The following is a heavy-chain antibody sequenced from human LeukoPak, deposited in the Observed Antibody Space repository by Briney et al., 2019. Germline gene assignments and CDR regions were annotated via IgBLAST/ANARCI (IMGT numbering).Heavy chain of an antibody. Sequence: GESLKISCEGSGYTYTKSWIAWGRQMPGKGLELVGIRNPVDSETRDSPSFQGQVTISVDKSISTAYLQWSSLKASDTAMYYCARQGCTTTSCHTIDYWGQGTLVTVSS. J-gene: IGHJ4*02. CDR3: ARQGCTTTSCHTIDY. CDR2: RNPVDSET. V-gene: IGHV5-51*01. CDR1: GYTYTKSW. D-gene: IGHD2-2*02.